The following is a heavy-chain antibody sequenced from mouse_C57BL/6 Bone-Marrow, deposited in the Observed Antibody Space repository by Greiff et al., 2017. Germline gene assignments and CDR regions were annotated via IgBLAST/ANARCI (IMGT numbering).Heavy chain of an antibody. CDR1: GYTFTGYW. V-gene: IGHV1-9*01. D-gene: IGHD1-1*01. CDR3: AREGTTVVARHYFDY. Sequence: QVQLQQSGAELMKPGASVKLSCKATGYTFTGYWIEWVKQRPGHGLEWIGEILPGSGSTNYNEKFKGKATFTADTSSNTAYMQLSSLTTEESAIYYCAREGTTVVARHYFDYWGQGTTLTVSS. CDR2: ILPGSGST. J-gene: IGHJ2*01.